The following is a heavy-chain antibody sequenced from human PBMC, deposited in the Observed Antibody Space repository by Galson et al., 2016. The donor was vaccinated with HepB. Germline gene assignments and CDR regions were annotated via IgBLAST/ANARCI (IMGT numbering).Heavy chain of an antibody. J-gene: IGHJ4*02. CDR1: GFSFSTYT. D-gene: IGHD2-15*01. Sequence: SLRLSCAASGFSFSTYTMNWVRQAPGKGLEWVASISSSSATIYYVDSVKGRFAVSRDNAKNSVYLQMNSLRVEDTAVYYCTRGACNYGGCHSTIDSWGQGTLVTVSS. V-gene: IGHV3-48*04. CDR3: TRGACNYGGCHSTIDS. CDR2: ISSSSATI.